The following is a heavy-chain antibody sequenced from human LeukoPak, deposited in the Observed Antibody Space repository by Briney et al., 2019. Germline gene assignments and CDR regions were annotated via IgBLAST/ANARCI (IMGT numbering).Heavy chain of an antibody. D-gene: IGHD3-16*01. V-gene: IGHV4-59*08. CDR3: ARHGDDPVNNWFDP. CDR2: IRGTGST. J-gene: IGHJ5*02. CDR1: GGSISGHY. Sequence: SETLSLTCTVSGGSISGHYWSWLRQAPGKGLEYVGYIRGTGSTNYNPSLGGRVTISADASKSQFSLELRSVTAADTAVYYCARHGDDPVNNWFDPWGQGILATVSS.